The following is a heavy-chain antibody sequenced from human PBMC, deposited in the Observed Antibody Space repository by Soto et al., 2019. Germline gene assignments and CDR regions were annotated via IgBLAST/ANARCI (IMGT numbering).Heavy chain of an antibody. D-gene: IGHD3-22*01. Sequence: PSETLSLTCTVSGGSVSSGSYYWSWIRQPPGKGLEWIGYIYYSGSTNYNPSLKSRVTMSVDTSKNQFSLKLNSVTAADTAVYYCARDYYKYYDSSGYYRSPAYWGQGTLVTVSS. CDR2: IYYSGST. J-gene: IGHJ4*02. CDR1: GGSVSSGSYY. V-gene: IGHV4-61*01. CDR3: ARDYYKYYDSSGYYRSPAY.